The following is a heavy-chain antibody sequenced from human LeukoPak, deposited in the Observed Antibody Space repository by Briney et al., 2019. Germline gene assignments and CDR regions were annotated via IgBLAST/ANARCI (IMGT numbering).Heavy chain of an antibody. CDR2: ISGSGGST. CDR3: AKRPEYSSTWYYFDY. Sequence: GGSLRLSCAASGFTFSSYAMSWVRQAPGKGLEWVSAISGSGGSTYYADSVKDRFTISRDNSKNTLYLQMNSLRAEDTALYYCAKRPEYSSTWYYFDYWGQGTLVTVSS. D-gene: IGHD6-13*01. V-gene: IGHV3-23*01. J-gene: IGHJ4*02. CDR1: GFTFSSYA.